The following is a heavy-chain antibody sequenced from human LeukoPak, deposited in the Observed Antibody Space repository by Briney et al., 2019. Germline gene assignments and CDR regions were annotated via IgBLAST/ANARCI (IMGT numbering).Heavy chain of an antibody. D-gene: IGHD3-9*01. CDR2: ISYDGSNK. CDR1: GFTFSSYD. J-gene: IGHJ4*02. V-gene: IGHV3-30*03. Sequence: GRSLRLSCAASGFTFSSYDMHWVRQAPGKGLEWVAVISYDGSNKYYADSVKGRFTISRDNSNNTLYLQMNSLRAEDTAVYYCASAVVRYFDWHPAAGHFDYWGQGTLVTVSS. CDR3: ASAVVRYFDWHPAAGHFDY.